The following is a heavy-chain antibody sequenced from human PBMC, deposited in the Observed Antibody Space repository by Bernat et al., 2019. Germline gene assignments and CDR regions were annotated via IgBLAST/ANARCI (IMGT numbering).Heavy chain of an antibody. CDR3: ARDSIVVVVAATFDY. CDR2: INPSGGST. V-gene: IGHV1-46*01. J-gene: IGHJ4*02. D-gene: IGHD2-15*01. CDR1: GYTFTSYY. Sequence: QVQLVQSGAEVKKPGASVKVSCKASGYTFTSYYMHWVRQAPGQGLEWMGIINPSGGSTSYAQKFQGRVTMTRDTSTSTVYMELSSLRSEDTAVYYCARDSIVVVVAATFDYWGPGTLVTVSS.